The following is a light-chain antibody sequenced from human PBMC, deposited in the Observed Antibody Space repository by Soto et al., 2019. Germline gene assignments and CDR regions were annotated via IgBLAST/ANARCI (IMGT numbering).Light chain of an antibody. V-gene: IGKV4-1*01. CDR2: WAS. Sequence: DIVMTQSPGSLAVSLGERATLNCKSSQSVLWSTNNKNSLAWYQQKPGKPPKLLIYWASTRESGVPDRFSGSGSGTDFTLTISSLQAEDVAVYYCEQYYSTPTFGQGTKVDI. CDR3: EQYYSTPT. J-gene: IGKJ1*01. CDR1: QSVLWSTNNKNS.